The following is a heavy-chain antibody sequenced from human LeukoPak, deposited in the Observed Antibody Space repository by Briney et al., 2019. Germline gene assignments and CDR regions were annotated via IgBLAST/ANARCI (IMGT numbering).Heavy chain of an antibody. CDR1: DDSITMYY. D-gene: IGHD6-13*01. V-gene: IGHV4-59*01. CDR2: IHYSGST. J-gene: IGHJ3*02. CDR3: ARFVGSSWLAFDI. Sequence: SETLSLTCTVSDDSITMYYWTWIRQPPGKGLECIGYIHYSGSTNYNPSLKSRVTISKDTSKNQFSLKLNSVTAADTALYYCARFVGSSWLAFDIWGQGTMVTVSS.